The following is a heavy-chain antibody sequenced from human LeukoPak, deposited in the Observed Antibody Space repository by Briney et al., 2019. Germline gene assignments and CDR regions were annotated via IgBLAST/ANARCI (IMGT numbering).Heavy chain of an antibody. V-gene: IGHV3-48*03. D-gene: IGHD3-10*01. CDR3: ARTYYYGSGKDAFDI. CDR2: ISSSGSTI. CDR1: GFTFSSYE. Sequence: PGGPLRLSCAASGFTFSSYEMNWVRQAPGKGLEWVSYISSSGSTIYYADSVKGRFTISRDNAKNSLYLQMNSLRAEDTAVYYCARTYYYGSGKDAFDIWGQGTMVTVSS. J-gene: IGHJ3*02.